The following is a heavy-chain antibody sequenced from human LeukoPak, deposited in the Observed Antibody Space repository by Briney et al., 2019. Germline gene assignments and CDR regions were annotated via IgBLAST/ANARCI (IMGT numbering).Heavy chain of an antibody. CDR1: GFTFSTYS. CDR2: ISSSSSSI. D-gene: IGHD6-19*01. V-gene: IGHV3-21*01. CDR3: ARGPYSSGWYLFSSPDY. J-gene: IGHJ4*02. Sequence: KSGGSLRLSCAASGFTFSTYSMNWVRQAPGKGLEWVSSISSSSSSIYYADSVRGRFTISRDNAKNSLYLQMNSLRAEDTAVYYCARGPYSSGWYLFSSPDYWGQGTLVTVSS.